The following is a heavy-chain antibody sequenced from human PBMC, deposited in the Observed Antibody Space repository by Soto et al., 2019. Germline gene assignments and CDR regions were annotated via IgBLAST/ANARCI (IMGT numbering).Heavy chain of an antibody. D-gene: IGHD3-10*02. CDR3: AAISFNVFGELLYPLDY. CDR2: INPSGGST. Sequence: DSGKVCCKASGGPFSSYAISWVRQAPGQGLEWMGIINPSGGSTSYAQKFQGRVTMTRDTSTSTVYMELSSLRSEDTAVYYCAAISFNVFGELLYPLDYWGQGTMVTVSS. V-gene: IGHV1-46*01. J-gene: IGHJ4*02. CDR1: GGPFSSYA.